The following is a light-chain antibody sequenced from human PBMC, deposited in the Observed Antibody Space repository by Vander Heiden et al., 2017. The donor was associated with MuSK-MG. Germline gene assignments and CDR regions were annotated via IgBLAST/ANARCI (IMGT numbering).Light chain of an antibody. CDR1: QSLLHRLNNNNY. V-gene: IGKV4-1*01. Sequence: DIVVTQSPESLAVSLGERATINCRSSQSLLHRLNNNNYLAWFQQKPGQPPKLLIYWASTRESGVPDRYSGSGPGTDFTLTISGLQAEDVADYYCQQDDRGPITFGRGTKVLIK. J-gene: IGKJ4*01. CDR2: WAS. CDR3: QQDDRGPIT.